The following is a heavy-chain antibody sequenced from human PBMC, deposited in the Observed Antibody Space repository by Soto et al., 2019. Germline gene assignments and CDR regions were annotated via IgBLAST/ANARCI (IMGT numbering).Heavy chain of an antibody. CDR2: ISSSGSTI. CDR3: AGGGRSGWELLGTYYYGMDV. V-gene: IGHV3-48*03. Sequence: LRLSCAASGFTFISYEMNWVRQAPGKGLEWVSYISSSGSTIYYADSVKGRFTISRDNAKNSLYLQMNSLRAEDTAVYYCAGGGRSGWELLGTYYYGMDVWGQGTTVTVSS. CDR1: GFTFISYE. D-gene: IGHD1-26*01. J-gene: IGHJ6*02.